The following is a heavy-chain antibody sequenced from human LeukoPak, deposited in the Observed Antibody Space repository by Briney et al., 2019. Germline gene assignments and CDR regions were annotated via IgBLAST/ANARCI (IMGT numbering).Heavy chain of an antibody. CDR3: ARDRSGSYLVSDAFDI. CDR2: ISAYNGNT. D-gene: IGHD1-26*01. J-gene: IGHJ3*02. CDR1: GYTFTNYA. Sequence: ASVRVSCKASGYTFTNYAISWVRQAPGQGLEWVGWISAYNGNTNYAQKLQGRVTMTTDTSTSTAYMDLRSLRSDDTAVYYCARDRSGSYLVSDAFDIWGQGTMVTVSS. V-gene: IGHV1-18*01.